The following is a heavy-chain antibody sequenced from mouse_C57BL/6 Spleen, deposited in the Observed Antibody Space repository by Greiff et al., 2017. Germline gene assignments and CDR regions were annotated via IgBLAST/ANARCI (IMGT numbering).Heavy chain of an antibody. Sequence: VQLQQSGPGLVQPSQSLSITCTVSGFSLTSYGVHWVRQSPGKGLEWLGVIWSGGSTDYNAAFISRLSISKDNSKSQVFFKMNSLQADDTAIYYCARNFKQYYGSSFYYYAMDYWGQGTSVTVSS. D-gene: IGHD1-1*01. CDR1: GFSLTSYG. V-gene: IGHV2-2*01. J-gene: IGHJ4*01. CDR3: ARNFKQYYGSSFYYYAMDY. CDR2: IWSGGST.